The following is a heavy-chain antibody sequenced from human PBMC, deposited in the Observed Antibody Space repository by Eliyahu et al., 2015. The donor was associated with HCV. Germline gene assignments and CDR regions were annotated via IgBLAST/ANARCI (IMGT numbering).Heavy chain of an antibody. V-gene: IGHV3-7*03. CDR2: IKPDGSGE. Sequence: EVQLVESGGGLVQPGGSLRLSXAGSGVTFGSHWMSWVRQAPGKGLGWVALIKPDGSGEYYVDSVKGRFTISRDNAKTSLYLQMNSLRAEDTAVYYCVRDPNWGSGQWGQGTLVTVSS. CDR1: GVTFGSHW. CDR3: VRDPNWGSGQ. D-gene: IGHD3-16*01. J-gene: IGHJ4*02.